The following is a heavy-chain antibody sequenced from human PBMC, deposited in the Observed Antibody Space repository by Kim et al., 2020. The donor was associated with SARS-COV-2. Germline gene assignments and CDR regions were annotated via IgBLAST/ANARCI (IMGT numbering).Heavy chain of an antibody. D-gene: IGHD3-10*01. CDR3: AKDTMVPGVHGMDV. J-gene: IGHJ6*02. V-gene: IGHV3-43*01. CDR1: GFTFDDYT. CDR2: ISWDGGST. Sequence: GGSLRLSCAASGFTFDDYTMHWVRQAPGKGLEWVSLISWDGGSTYYADSVKGRFTISRDNSKNSLYLQMNSLRTEDTALYYCAKDTMVPGVHGMDVWGQGPAGTVSS.